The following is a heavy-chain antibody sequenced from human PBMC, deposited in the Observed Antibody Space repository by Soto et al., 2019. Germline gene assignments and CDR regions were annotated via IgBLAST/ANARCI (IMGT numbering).Heavy chain of an antibody. CDR1: GFTFSIYG. J-gene: IGHJ4*02. Sequence: HPGGSLRLSFAASGFTFSIYGMHWVRQAPGKGLEWVAVIWYDGSNKYYADSVKGRFTISRDNSKNTLYLQMNSLRAEDTAVYYCARGLLAAVVALDYWGQGTLVTVSS. V-gene: IGHV3-33*01. CDR2: IWYDGSNK. CDR3: ARGLLAAVVALDY. D-gene: IGHD2-2*01.